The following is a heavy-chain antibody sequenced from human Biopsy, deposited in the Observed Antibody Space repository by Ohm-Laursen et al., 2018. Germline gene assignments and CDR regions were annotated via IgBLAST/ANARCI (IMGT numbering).Heavy chain of an antibody. V-gene: IGHV1-24*01. CDR3: AADINVWNVND. Sequence: GASVKVSCTVSGYTLTELSMHWVRPAPGRGLEWMGGFAPENGKTIYAQKFQGRVTMTEDTSTDTAYMELSRLRSEDAAVYYCAADINVWNVNDWGQGTQVTVSS. CDR2: FAPENGKT. CDR1: GYTLTELS. D-gene: IGHD1-1*01. J-gene: IGHJ4*02.